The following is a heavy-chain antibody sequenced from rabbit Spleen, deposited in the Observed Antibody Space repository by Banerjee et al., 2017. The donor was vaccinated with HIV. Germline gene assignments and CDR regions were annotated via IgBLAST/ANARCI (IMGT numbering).Heavy chain of an antibody. CDR1: GFSFSNSYY. J-gene: IGHJ4*01. V-gene: IGHV1S40*01. CDR2: IYGASGGST. CDR3: ARNFDL. Sequence: QQLVESGGGLVKPGASLTLTCKASGFSFSNSYYMCWVRQAPGKGLECIACIYGASGGSTWYASWAKGRFTISKTSSTTVDLKMTSLTAADTATYFCARNFDLWGPGTLVTVS.